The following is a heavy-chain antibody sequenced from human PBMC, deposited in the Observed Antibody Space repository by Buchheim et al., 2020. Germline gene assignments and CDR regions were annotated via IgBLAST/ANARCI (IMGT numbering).Heavy chain of an antibody. V-gene: IGHV3-7*01. CDR2: IKEDGSDK. CDR3: ARDFWWLWDY. Sequence: EVQLVESGGGLVQPGGSLRLSCAASGFTFSTYWMSWVRQAPGKGLEWVANIKEDGSDKYYVDSVKGRFTVSRANAKTSRYLQLNSLRSEDTAVYYCARDFWWLWDYWGQGTL. CDR1: GFTFSTYW. D-gene: IGHD2-15*01. J-gene: IGHJ4*02.